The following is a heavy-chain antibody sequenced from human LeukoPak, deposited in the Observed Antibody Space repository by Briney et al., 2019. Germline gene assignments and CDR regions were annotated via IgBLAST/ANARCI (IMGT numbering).Heavy chain of an antibody. CDR1: GGSFSGYY. CDR3: ARESPYYDILTGYSLNFFDY. CDR2: INHSGST. J-gene: IGHJ4*02. D-gene: IGHD3-9*01. Sequence: PWETLSLTCAVYGGSFSGYYWSWIRQPPGKGLEWIGEINHSGSTNYNPSLKSRVTISVDTSKNQFSLKLSSVTAADTAVYYCARESPYYDILTGYSLNFFDYWGQGTLVTVSS. V-gene: IGHV4-34*01.